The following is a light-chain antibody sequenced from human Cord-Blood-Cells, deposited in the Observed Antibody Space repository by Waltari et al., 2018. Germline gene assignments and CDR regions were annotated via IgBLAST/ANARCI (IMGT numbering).Light chain of an antibody. J-gene: IGLJ1*01. CDR1: SSDVGGYNY. CDR3: SSYTSSSTLRV. V-gene: IGLV2-14*01. CDR2: DVS. Sequence: QSALTQPASVSGSPGQSITISCTGTSSDVGGYNYVSWYQQHPGKAPKLMIYDVSKRPSGVSNRFSGSKSGNTASLTISGPQAEDEADYYCSSYTSSSTLRVFGTGTKVTVL.